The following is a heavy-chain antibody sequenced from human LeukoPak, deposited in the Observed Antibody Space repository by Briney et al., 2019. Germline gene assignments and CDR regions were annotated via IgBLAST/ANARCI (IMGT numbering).Heavy chain of an antibody. Sequence: GASVKVSCKASGYTFTRHQMYWVRQAPGQGLEWMGLINPSGGTTSYAQKFQGRVTMTADTSTSTVYMELSGLRSEDTAVYYCARELTSGGMDVWGRGTTVTVSS. CDR2: INPSGGTT. D-gene: IGHD4-11*01. V-gene: IGHV1-46*01. CDR1: GYTFTRHQ. J-gene: IGHJ6*02. CDR3: ARELTSGGMDV.